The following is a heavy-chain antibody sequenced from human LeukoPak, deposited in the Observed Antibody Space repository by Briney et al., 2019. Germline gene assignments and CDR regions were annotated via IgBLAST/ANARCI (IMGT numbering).Heavy chain of an antibody. Sequence: SETLSLTCTVSGDSITTGDYYWSWIRQPPGKGLEWIGYIYHSGSTYYNPSLKSRVTISVDRSKNQFSLKLSSVTAADTAVYYCARSEGWTAGFDPWGQGTLVTVSS. J-gene: IGHJ5*02. V-gene: IGHV4-30-2*01. CDR2: IYHSGST. CDR1: GDSITTGDYY. D-gene: IGHD3/OR15-3a*01. CDR3: ARSEGWTAGFDP.